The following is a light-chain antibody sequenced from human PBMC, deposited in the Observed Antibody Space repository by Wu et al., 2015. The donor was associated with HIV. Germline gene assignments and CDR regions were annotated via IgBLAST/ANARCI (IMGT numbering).Light chain of an antibody. CDR1: QGIGNN. CDR2: SAS. CDR3: QEYYNFGRGVS. V-gene: IGKV1-8*01. Sequence: IRLTQSPSSLSASIGDRVNITCRASQGIGNNLAWYRQQPGKAPKLLIYSASSLQNGAPSRFSGSGSGTDFTLTISCLQSEDFATFFCQEYYNFGRGVSFGPGTKIEMK. J-gene: IGKJ2*01.